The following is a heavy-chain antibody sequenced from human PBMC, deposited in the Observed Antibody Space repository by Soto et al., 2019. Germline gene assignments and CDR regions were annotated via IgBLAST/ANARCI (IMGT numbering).Heavy chain of an antibody. D-gene: IGHD3-22*01. V-gene: IGHV3-49*04. J-gene: IGHJ4*02. Sequence: PGGSLRLSCTASGFTFGDYAMSWVRQAPGKGLEWVGFIRSKAYGGTTEYAASVKGRFTISRDDSKSIAYLQMNSLKTEDTAVYYCTRDRYYDSSGPDYWGQGTLVTVSS. CDR2: IRSKAYGGTT. CDR3: TRDRYYDSSGPDY. CDR1: GFTFGDYA.